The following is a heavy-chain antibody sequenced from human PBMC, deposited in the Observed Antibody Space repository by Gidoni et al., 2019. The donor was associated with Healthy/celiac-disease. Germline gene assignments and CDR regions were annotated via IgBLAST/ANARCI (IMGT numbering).Heavy chain of an antibody. CDR1: GFTFSNAW. V-gene: IGHV3-15*01. CDR2: IKSKTDGGTT. CDR3: TTELSYSGSYYGFDY. D-gene: IGHD1-26*01. Sequence: EVQLVESGGGLVKPGGSLRLSCAASGFTFSNAWMSWVRQAPEKGLEWVGRIKSKTDGGTTDYAAPVKGRFTISRDDSKNTLYLQMNSLKTEDTAVYYCTTELSYSGSYYGFDYWGQGTLVTVSS. J-gene: IGHJ4*02.